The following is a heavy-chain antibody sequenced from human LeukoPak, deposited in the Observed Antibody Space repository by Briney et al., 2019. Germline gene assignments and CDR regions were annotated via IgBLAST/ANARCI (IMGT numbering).Heavy chain of an antibody. CDR1: GGSFSGYY. D-gene: IGHD3-22*01. J-gene: IGHJ4*02. CDR2: INHSGST. Sequence: SETLSLTCAVYGGSFSGYYWSWIRQPPGKGLEWIGEINHSGSTNYNPSLKSRVTISVDTSKNQFSLKLSSVTAADTAVYYCARAEDSSGSTFDYWGQGTLVTVSS. V-gene: IGHV4-34*01. CDR3: ARAEDSSGSTFDY.